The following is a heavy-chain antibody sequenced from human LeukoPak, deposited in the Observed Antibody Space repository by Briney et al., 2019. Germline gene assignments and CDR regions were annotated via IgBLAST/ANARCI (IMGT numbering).Heavy chain of an antibody. D-gene: IGHD6-6*01. CDR3: AKDSSSSNYYYGLDV. V-gene: IGHV3-49*03. CDR2: IRSKAYGGTT. CDR1: GFTFGGYA. Sequence: GGSLRLSCTASGFTFGGYAMSWFRQAPGKGLEWVGFIRSKAYGGTTEYAASVKGRFTISRDNSKNTLYLQMNSLRAEDTAVYYCAKDSSSSNYYYGLDVWGQGTTVTVSS. J-gene: IGHJ6*02.